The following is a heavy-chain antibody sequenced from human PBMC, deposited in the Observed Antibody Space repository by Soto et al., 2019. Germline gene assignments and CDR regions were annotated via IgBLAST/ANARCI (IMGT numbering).Heavy chain of an antibody. CDR2: IRTTGNNYAT. CDR3: HPYSGGLSNWIDP. Sequence: EVQLVESGGGLVQPGGSLKLSCAASGFTFTDSAMHWVRQATGKGLEWLGRIRTTGNNYATSYAASVQARFTISRDDSPNTADLQLDRLQLEDTASYYSHPYSGGLSNWIDPWGLAARLPVSS. J-gene: IGHJ5*02. V-gene: IGHV3-73*01. D-gene: IGHD6-19*01. CDR1: GFTFTDSA.